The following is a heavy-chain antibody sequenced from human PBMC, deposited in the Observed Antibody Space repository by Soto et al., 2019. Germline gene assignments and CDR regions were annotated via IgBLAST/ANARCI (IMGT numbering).Heavy chain of an antibody. J-gene: IGHJ4*02. D-gene: IGHD1-26*01. CDR1: GYTFTSYD. CDR2: MNPNTGNS. CDR3: ARRAETNGGSGFGADKYYFDF. V-gene: IGHV1-8*01. Sequence: QVQLVQSGAEVRKPGASVKVSCEASGYTFTSYDIYWVRQATGQGLEWMGWMNPNTGNSGYAQKFQGRVTVTSDTARSTVHMELSSLGSEETAVYYCARRAETNGGSGFGADKYYFDFWGQGTLVTVSS.